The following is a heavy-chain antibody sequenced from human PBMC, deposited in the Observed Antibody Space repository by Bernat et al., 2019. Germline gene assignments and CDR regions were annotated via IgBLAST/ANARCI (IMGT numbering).Heavy chain of an antibody. J-gene: IGHJ4*02. D-gene: IGHD6-6*01. CDR3: AKDGAARPWPRFDY. Sequence: EVQLLESGGGLVQPGGSLRLSCAASGFIFSSNAMSWVRQAPEKGLEWVSTISHDGSTYYADSVKGRFTISKDNSKNTLYLQMYSLRAEDTAVYDCAKDGAARPWPRFDYWGEGTLITVSS. CDR2: ISHDGST. CDR1: GFIFSSNA. V-gene: IGHV3-23*01.